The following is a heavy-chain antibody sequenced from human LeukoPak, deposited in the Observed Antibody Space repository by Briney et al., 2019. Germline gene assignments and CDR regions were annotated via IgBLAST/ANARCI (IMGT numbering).Heavy chain of an antibody. D-gene: IGHD3-3*01. V-gene: IGHV3-66*01. CDR2: LYSGGSI. J-gene: IGHJ5*02. CDR3: ARGLLEWHDWFDP. CDR1: GFTFSSYG. Sequence: GGSLRLSCAASGFTFSSYGMNWVRQAPGKGLEWVSVLYSGGSIFYADSVKGRFAISRDNSKNTLYLQMNSLRVEDTAVYYCARGLLEWHDWFDPWGQGTLVTVSS.